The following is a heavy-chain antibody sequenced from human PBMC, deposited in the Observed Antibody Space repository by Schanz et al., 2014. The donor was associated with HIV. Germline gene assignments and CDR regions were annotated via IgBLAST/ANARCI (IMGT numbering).Heavy chain of an antibody. CDR2: IYYDGSNK. CDR3: ARDRQWQDY. J-gene: IGHJ4*02. V-gene: IGHV3-33*01. Sequence: QVQLVESGGGVVQPGRSLRLSCAASRFTFSTYGMHWVRQAPGKGLEWVAVIYYDGSNKYYADSVKGRFTISRDNSKNTLYLQMTSLRAEDTAVYYCARDRQWQDYWGQGTLVTVSS. D-gene: IGHD6-19*01. CDR1: RFTFSTYG.